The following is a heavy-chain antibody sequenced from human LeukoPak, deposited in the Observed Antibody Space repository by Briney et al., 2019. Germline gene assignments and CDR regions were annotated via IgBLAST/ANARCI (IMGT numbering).Heavy chain of an antibody. J-gene: IGHJ5*02. Sequence: SETLSLTCAVYGGSFSGYYWNWIRQPPGKGLEWIGEINHSGSTNYNPSLKSRVTISVDTSKNQFSLKLSSVTAADTAVYYCARGIPDSSSWAPGFDPWGQGTLVTVSS. V-gene: IGHV4-34*01. D-gene: IGHD6-13*01. CDR1: GGSFSGYY. CDR3: ARGIPDSSSWAPGFDP. CDR2: INHSGST.